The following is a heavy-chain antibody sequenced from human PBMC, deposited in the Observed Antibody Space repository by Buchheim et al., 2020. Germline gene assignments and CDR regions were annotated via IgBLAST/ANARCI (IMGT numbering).Heavy chain of an antibody. CDR1: GGSISSSNW. CDR2: IYHSGST. D-gene: IGHD6-6*01. V-gene: IGHV4-4*02. J-gene: IGHJ6*02. CDR3: ARAGVKYSSSSPPYYYYGMDV. Sequence: QVQLQESGPGLVKPSGTLSLTCAVSGGSISSSNWWSWVRQPPGKGLEWIGEIYHSGSTNYNPSLKSRVTISVDKSKNQFSLTLSSVTAADTAVYYCARAGVKYSSSSPPYYYYGMDVWGQGTT.